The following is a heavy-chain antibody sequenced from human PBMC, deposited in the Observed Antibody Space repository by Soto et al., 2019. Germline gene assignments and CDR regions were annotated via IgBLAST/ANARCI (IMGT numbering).Heavy chain of an antibody. D-gene: IGHD6-13*01. J-gene: IGHJ6*03. CDR2: IKQDGSEK. CDR1: GFTFSSYW. Sequence: EVQLVESGGGLVQPGGSLRLSCAASGFTFSSYWMSWVRQAPGKGLEWVANIKQDGSEKYYVDSVKGRFTISRDNAKNSLYLQMNSLRAEDTAVYYCARINEQLVEYYYYYYMDVWGKGTTVTVSS. V-gene: IGHV3-7*01. CDR3: ARINEQLVEYYYYYYMDV.